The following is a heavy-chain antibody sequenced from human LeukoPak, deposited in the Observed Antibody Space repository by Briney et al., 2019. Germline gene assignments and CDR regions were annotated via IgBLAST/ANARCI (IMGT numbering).Heavy chain of an antibody. CDR2: ISGSGGST. V-gene: IGHV3-23*01. D-gene: IGHD3-22*01. J-gene: IGHJ4*02. CDR3: AKALYDGSGVFDY. CDR1: GFTFSSYA. Sequence: GGSLRLSCAASGFTFSSYAMSWVRQAPGKGLECVSTISGSGGSTYYAASVKGRFTISRDNSKNTLELQMNSLRGEDTAVYYCAKALYDGSGVFDYWGQGTLVTVSS.